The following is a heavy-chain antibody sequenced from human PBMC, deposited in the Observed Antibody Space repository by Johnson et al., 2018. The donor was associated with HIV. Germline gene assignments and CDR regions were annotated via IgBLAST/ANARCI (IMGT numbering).Heavy chain of an antibody. V-gene: IGHV3-66*01. J-gene: IGHJ3*02. D-gene: IGHD3-22*01. CDR2: IYSGGST. CDR3: ARGGRYYDPGAFDI. Sequence: VQLVESGGGVVQPGGSLRLSCAASGFTVSSNYMSWVRQAPGKGLEWVSVIYSGGSTYYADSVKGRFTISRDNSKNTLYLQMNSLRAEDTALYYCARGGRYYDPGAFDIWGQGAMVTVS. CDR1: GFTVSSNY.